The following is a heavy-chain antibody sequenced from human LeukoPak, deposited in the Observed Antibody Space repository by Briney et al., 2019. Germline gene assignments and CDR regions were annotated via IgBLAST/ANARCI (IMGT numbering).Heavy chain of an antibody. CDR3: ARNCWYPYYYYGMDV. CDR1: GGSISSGDYY. D-gene: IGHD6-13*01. V-gene: IGHV4-39*07. J-gene: IGHJ6*02. Sequence: SETLSLTCTVSGGSISSGDYYWSWIRQPPGKGLEWIGEINHSGSTNYNPSLKSRVTISVDTSKNQFSLKLSSVTAADTAVYYCARNCWYPYYYYGMDVWGQGTTVTVSS. CDR2: INHSGST.